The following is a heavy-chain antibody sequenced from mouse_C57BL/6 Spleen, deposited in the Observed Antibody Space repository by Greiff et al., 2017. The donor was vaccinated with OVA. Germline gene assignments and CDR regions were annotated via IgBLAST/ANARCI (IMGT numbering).Heavy chain of an antibody. D-gene: IGHD2-4*01. V-gene: IGHV1-54*01. CDR1: GYAFTNYL. J-gene: IGHJ3*01. CDR3: ARSAYYDYDWFAY. CDR2: INPGSGGT. Sequence: VKLQESGAELVRPGTSVKVSCKASGYAFTNYLIEWVKQRPGQGLEWIGVINPGSGGTNYNEKFKGKATLTADKSSSTAYMQLSSLTSEDSAVYFCARSAYYDYDWFAYWGQGTLVTVSA.